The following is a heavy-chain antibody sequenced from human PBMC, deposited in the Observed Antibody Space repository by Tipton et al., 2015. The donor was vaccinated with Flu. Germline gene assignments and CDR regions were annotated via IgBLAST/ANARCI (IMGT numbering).Heavy chain of an antibody. D-gene: IGHD1-14*01. CDR3: ARGRRVERKFDY. V-gene: IGHV4-34*01. Sequence: TLSLTCAVYGGSFSGYYWSWIRQPPGKGLEWIGEINHSGSTNYNPSLKSRVTISVDTSKNQFSLKLSSVTAADTAAYYCARGRRVERKFDYWGQGTLVTVSS. CDR1: GGSFSGYY. CDR2: INHSGST. J-gene: IGHJ4*02.